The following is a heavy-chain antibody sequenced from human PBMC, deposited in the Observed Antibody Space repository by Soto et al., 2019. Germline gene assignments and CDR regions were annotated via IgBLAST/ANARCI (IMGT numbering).Heavy chain of an antibody. Sequence: SETLSLTCTVSGGSMSSYFWSWIRQPAGKGLEWIGRIYSSGSTDYNPSLKSRVTMSIDTSKNQFSLNLSSVTAADTAVYLCARVKTVDYYGMGVWGQGTTVTVSS. CDR2: IYSSGST. J-gene: IGHJ6*02. V-gene: IGHV4-4*07. CDR3: ARVKTVDYYGMGV. CDR1: GGSMSSYF.